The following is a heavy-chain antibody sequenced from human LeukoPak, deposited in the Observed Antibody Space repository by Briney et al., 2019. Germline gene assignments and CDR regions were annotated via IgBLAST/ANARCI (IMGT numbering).Heavy chain of an antibody. V-gene: IGHV3-48*01. CDR1: GFTFSSYS. CDR2: ISSSSSTI. Sequence: GGSLRLSCAASGFTFSSYSMNWVRQAPGKGLEWVSYISSSSSTIYYADSVKGRFTISRDNSKNTLYLQMNSLRAEDTAVYYCASTRTSDYYDGMDVWGQGTTVTVSS. CDR3: ASTRTSDYYDGMDV. J-gene: IGHJ6*02.